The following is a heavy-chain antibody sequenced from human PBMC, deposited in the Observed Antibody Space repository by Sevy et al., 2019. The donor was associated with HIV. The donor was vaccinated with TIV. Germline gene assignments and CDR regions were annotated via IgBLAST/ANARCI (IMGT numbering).Heavy chain of an antibody. CDR2: ISSNGGST. D-gene: IGHD1-26*01. V-gene: IGHV3-64D*06. Sequence: GGSLRLSCSASGFTFSSYVMHWVRQAPGKGLEYVSGISSNGGSTYYTDSVKGRFTISRDNSKNTLYLQMSSLRAEDTAVYYCVKAGSYYAAFDIWGQGTMVTVSS. CDR3: VKAGSYYAAFDI. CDR1: GFTFSSYV. J-gene: IGHJ3*02.